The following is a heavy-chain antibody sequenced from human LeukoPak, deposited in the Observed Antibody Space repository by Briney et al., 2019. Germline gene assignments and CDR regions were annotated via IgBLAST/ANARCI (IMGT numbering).Heavy chain of an antibody. CDR1: GGSFSGYY. D-gene: IGHD3-10*01. CDR2: INHSGST. Sequence: SETLSLTCAVYGGSFSGYYWSWIRRPPGKGLEWIGEINHSGSTNYNPSLKSRVTISVDTSKNQFSLKLSSVTAADTAVYYCAGGRFGETTKPYYFDYWGQGTLVTVSS. CDR3: AGGRFGETTKPYYFDY. V-gene: IGHV4-34*01. J-gene: IGHJ4*02.